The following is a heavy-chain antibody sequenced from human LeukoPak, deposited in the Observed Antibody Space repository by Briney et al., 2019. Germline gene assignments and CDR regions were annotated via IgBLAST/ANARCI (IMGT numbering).Heavy chain of an antibody. CDR3: AREGDEQLVGTFDY. Sequence: GGSLRLSCTASGFSFSGHWMHWARQLPGKGLVWVSRISPTGSTTSYADSVKGRFTVSRDNSKNTLYLQMNSLRAEDTAVYYCAREGDEQLVGTFDYWGQGTLVTVSS. D-gene: IGHD6-6*01. CDR1: GFSFSGHW. V-gene: IGHV3-74*01. J-gene: IGHJ4*02. CDR2: ISPTGSTT.